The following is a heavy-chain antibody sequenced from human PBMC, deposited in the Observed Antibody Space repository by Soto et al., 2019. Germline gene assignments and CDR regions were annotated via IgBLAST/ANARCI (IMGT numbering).Heavy chain of an antibody. Sequence: ASVKVSCKASGYTFTGYYMHWVRQAPGQGLEWMGWINPNSGGTNYAQKFQGWVTMTRDTSISTAYMELSRLRSDDTAVYYCARGYDFWSGYSGAMWFDPWGQGTLVTVSS. V-gene: IGHV1-2*04. CDR1: GYTFTGYY. D-gene: IGHD3-3*01. CDR2: INPNSGGT. J-gene: IGHJ5*02. CDR3: ARGYDFWSGYSGAMWFDP.